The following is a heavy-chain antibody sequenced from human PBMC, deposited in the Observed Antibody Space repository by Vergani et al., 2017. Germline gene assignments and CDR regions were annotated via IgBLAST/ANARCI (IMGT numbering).Heavy chain of an antibody. CDR1: GFSLSSFW. D-gene: IGHD2-2*01. V-gene: IGHV3-7*01. J-gene: IGHJ6*02. Sequence: EVQLVESGGGLVQPGGSLRLSCAASGFSLSSFWMSWVRQAPGKGLEGVAHISPDGSATSYEDSVKGRFTISRENAKNTQYLQMNRLGVEETASYYCASGKDFVGSSCNGSPYYGLDLWGQGTTGTVSS. CDR2: ISPDGSAT. CDR3: ASGKDFVGSSCNGSPYYGLDL.